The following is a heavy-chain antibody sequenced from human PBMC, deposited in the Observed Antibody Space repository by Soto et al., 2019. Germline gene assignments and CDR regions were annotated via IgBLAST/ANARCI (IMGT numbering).Heavy chain of an antibody. CDR1: GFTFIKYA. CDR3: ARDYADIAVAGIPLLAH. D-gene: IGHD6-19*01. CDR2: INAGNGNT. Sequence: QVQLVQSGAEVKKPGASVNVSCKASGFTFIKYAMHWVRQAPGQRPEWMGWINAGNGNTRYSQRWQGRVTITRDTSASTVYMDLSCLRSEDTAVYYCARDYADIAVAGIPLLAHWGQGTLVTVSS. V-gene: IGHV1-3*01. J-gene: IGHJ4*01.